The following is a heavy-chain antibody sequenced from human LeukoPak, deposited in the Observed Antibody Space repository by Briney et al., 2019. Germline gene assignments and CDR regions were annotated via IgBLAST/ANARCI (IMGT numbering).Heavy chain of an antibody. J-gene: IGHJ6*03. CDR1: GFTFSSYW. Sequence: PGGSLRLSCAASGFTFSSYWMSWVRQAPGKGLEWVANIKQDGSEKYYVDSVKGRFTISRDNAKNSLYLQMNSLRAEDTAVYYCARDHGRPWELLHCYYMDVWGKGTTVTVSS. V-gene: IGHV3-7*01. D-gene: IGHD1-26*01. CDR3: ARDHGRPWELLHCYYMDV. CDR2: IKQDGSEK.